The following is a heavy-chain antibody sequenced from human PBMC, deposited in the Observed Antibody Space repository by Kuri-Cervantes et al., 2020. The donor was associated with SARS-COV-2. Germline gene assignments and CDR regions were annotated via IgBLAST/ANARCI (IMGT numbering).Heavy chain of an antibody. J-gene: IGHJ6*02. D-gene: IGHD3-3*01. Sequence: SETLSLTCTVSGGSISDYNWNWIRQPPGKGLEWIGYISYSGSTLYIPSLKSRVTISIDTSKKQFSLKLSSVTAADTAVYYCAGRGFWSGYYSRPDDYGMDVWGQGTTVTVSS. V-gene: IGHV4-59*12. CDR3: AGRGFWSGYYSRPDDYGMDV. CDR1: GGSISDYN. CDR2: ISYSGST.